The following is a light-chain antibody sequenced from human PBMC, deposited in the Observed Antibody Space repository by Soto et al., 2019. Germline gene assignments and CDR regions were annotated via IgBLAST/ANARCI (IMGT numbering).Light chain of an antibody. Sequence: EVVLRQSRVTLSCSPRERATLSCRASQSFRGLLAWYQQKHGQAPRLLMYDAYNRATGIPPRFSGSVSGTDGTITISSLQPEDAPVYYCQQHHMWPITFGQGTRLEIK. CDR3: QQHHMWPIT. CDR1: QSFRGL. V-gene: IGKV3-11*01. CDR2: DAY. J-gene: IGKJ5*01.